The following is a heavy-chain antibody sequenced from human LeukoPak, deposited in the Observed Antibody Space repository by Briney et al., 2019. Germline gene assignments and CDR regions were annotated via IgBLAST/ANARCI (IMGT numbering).Heavy chain of an antibody. CDR1: GFSVSSNY. J-gene: IGHJ5*02. Sequence: PGGSLRLSCAASGFSVSSNYMTWVRQAPGKGLEWVSSISTSGTYIYYADSVKGRFTISRDNAKNSLYLQMNSLRAEDTAVYYCATDLIHYYASGAKTWGQGTLVTVSS. CDR2: ISTSGTYI. V-gene: IGHV3-21*01. D-gene: IGHD3-10*01. CDR3: ATDLIHYYASGAKT.